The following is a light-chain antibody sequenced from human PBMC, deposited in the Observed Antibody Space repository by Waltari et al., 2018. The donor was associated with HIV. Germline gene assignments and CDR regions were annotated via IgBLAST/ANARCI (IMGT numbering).Light chain of an antibody. CDR1: QTVSSSY. CDR2: AAY. V-gene: IGKV3-20*01. CDR3: QHYGDSLT. J-gene: IGKJ2*01. Sequence: EIVLTQSPGTLSLSPGERATPSCTASQTVSSSYLAWYRQKPGQTPRLLIYAAYSRATGVPDRVSGGGSGTDFTLTISSLEPEDFAVYYCQHYGDSLTFGQGTKVEIK.